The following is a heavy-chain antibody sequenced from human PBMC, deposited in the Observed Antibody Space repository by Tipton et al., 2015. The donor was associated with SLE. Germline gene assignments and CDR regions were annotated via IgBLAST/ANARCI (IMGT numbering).Heavy chain of an antibody. CDR1: GYTFITYA. Sequence: QSGAEVKKPGASVRVSCKASGYTFITYAMHWVRQAPGQRPEWMGWISVVNGDTEYSQKFQGRVSITRDTSASTAYMDLRNLRCEDTAVYYCARDSALSESSSWYRGYYFDYWGQGTLVTVSS. J-gene: IGHJ4*02. V-gene: IGHV1-3*01. CDR2: ISVVNGDT. D-gene: IGHD6-13*01. CDR3: ARDSALSESSSWYRGYYFDY.